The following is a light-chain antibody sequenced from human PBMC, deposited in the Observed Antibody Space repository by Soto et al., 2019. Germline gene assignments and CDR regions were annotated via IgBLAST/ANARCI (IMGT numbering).Light chain of an antibody. Sequence: QSLLTHPRSLSGSPGQSVTISCTGTSNDVGRFDYVSWYQQHPGKAPKVIIYDVNERPSGVPNRFSGSKSGNTASLTISGLQADDEADYYCCSYAGSSTPYVFGTGTKVTVL. CDR3: CSYAGSSTPYV. J-gene: IGLJ1*01. V-gene: IGLV2-11*01. CDR2: DVN. CDR1: SNDVGRFDY.